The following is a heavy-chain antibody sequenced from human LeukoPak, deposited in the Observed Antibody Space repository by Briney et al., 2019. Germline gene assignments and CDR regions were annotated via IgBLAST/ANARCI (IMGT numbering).Heavy chain of an antibody. J-gene: IGHJ3*02. CDR1: GGTFSSYA. D-gene: IGHD2-2*01. Sequence: ASVKVSCKASGGTFSSYAISWVRQAPGQGLEWMGRIIPILGIANYAQKFQGRVTITADKSTSTAYMELSSLRSEDTAVYYCARDAVPAATHDAFDIWGQGTMVTVSS. V-gene: IGHV1-69*04. CDR2: IIPILGIA. CDR3: ARDAVPAATHDAFDI.